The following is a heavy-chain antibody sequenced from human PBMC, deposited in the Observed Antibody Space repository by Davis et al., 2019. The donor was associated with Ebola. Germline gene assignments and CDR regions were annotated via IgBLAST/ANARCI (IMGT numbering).Heavy chain of an antibody. CDR2: INHSGST. CDR3: ARAGYYDSSGYYFDFDY. CDR1: GGSVSSGSYY. V-gene: IGHV4-61*01. D-gene: IGHD3-22*01. J-gene: IGHJ4*02. Sequence: PSETLSLTCTVSGGSVSSGSYYWSWIRQPPGKGLEWIGEINHSGSTNYNPSLKSRVTISVDTSKNQFSLKLSSVTAADTAVYYCARAGYYDSSGYYFDFDYWGQGTLVTVSS.